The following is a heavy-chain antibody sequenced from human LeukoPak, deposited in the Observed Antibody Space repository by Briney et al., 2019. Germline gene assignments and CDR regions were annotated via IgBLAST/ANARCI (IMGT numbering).Heavy chain of an antibody. J-gene: IGHJ4*02. CDR1: GDSVSSSSAA. V-gene: IGHV6-1*01. D-gene: IGHD6-13*01. CDR2: TFYRSKWYN. CDR3: TRGAASGFDF. Sequence: SQTLSLTCAISGDSVSSSSAAWNWVRQSPSRGLEWLGRTFYRSKWYNDYAVSVKSRITINPDTSKNQFSLQLNSVTPEDTAVYYCTRGAASGFDFWGRGTLVTVSS.